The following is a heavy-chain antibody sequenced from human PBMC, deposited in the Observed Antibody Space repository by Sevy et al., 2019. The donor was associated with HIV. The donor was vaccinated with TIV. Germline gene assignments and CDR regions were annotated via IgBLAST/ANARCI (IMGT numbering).Heavy chain of an antibody. J-gene: IGHJ6*04. CDR1: GFTFSSYA. CDR2: ISYDGSNK. D-gene: IGHD3-22*01. CDR3: ARDIHYDSSGYYYYYGMDV. Sequence: GGSLRLSCAASGFTFSSYAMHWVRQAPGKGLEWVAVISYDGSNKYYADSVKGRFTISRDNSKNTLYPQMNSLRAEDTAVYYCARDIHYDSSGYYYYYGMDVWGKGTTVTVSS. V-gene: IGHV3-30*04.